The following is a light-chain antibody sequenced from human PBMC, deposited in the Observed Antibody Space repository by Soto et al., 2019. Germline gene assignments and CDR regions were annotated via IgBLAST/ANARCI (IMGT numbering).Light chain of an antibody. V-gene: IGKV1-5*03. CDR3: XQYDSYPYT. J-gene: IGKJ2*01. Sequence: DIQMTQSPSTLSASVGDRVTITCRASQSIDTWLAWYQQKVGKAPKFLIYKASNLESGVPSRFSGSGSGTXXXXXXXXXXXXDFATXYXXQYDSYPYTFGQGTKLEIK. CDR2: KAS. CDR1: QSIDTW.